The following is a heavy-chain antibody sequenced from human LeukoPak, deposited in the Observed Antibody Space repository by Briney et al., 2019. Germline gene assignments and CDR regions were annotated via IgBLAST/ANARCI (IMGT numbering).Heavy chain of an antibody. CDR3: ARVRRYYDSSGYPSRLFDY. CDR2: INPSGGST. J-gene: IGHJ4*02. Sequence: ASVKVSCKASGYTFTSYYMHWVRQAPGQGLEWMGIINPSGGSTSYAQKFQGRVTMTRDTSTSTVYMELSSLRSEDTAVYYCARVRRYYDSSGYPSRLFDYWGQGTLVTVSS. D-gene: IGHD3-22*01. V-gene: IGHV1-46*01. CDR1: GYTFTSYY.